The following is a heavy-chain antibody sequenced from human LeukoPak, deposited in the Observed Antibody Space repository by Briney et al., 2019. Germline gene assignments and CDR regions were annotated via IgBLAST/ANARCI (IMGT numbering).Heavy chain of an antibody. CDR3: ARLRIVGALYYYMDV. CDR1: GGSFSGYY. CDR2: INHSGST. V-gene: IGHV4-34*01. Sequence: SETLSLTCAVYGGSFSGYYWSWIRQPPGKGLEWIGEINHSGSTNYNPSLKSRVTISVDTSKNQFSLKLSSVTAADTAVYYCARLRIVGALYYYMDVWGKGTTVTVSS. D-gene: IGHD1-26*01. J-gene: IGHJ6*03.